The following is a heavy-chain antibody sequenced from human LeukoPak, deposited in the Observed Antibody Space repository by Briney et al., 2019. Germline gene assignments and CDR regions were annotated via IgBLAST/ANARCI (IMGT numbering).Heavy chain of an antibody. Sequence: ASVKVSCKASGYTFTSYYINWVRQATGQGLEWMGWMNPNSGNTGYAQKLQRRVTMTTDTSTSTAYMELRSLRSDDTAVYYCARDQSWFGELSLDYWGQGTLVTVSS. V-gene: IGHV1-8*01. CDR1: GYTFTSYY. D-gene: IGHD3-10*01. J-gene: IGHJ4*02. CDR3: ARDQSWFGELSLDY. CDR2: MNPNSGNT.